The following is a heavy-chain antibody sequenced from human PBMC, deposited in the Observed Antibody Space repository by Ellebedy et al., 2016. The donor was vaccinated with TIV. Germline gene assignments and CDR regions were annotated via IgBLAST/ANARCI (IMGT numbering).Heavy chain of an antibody. Sequence: SETLSLTCTVSNYSISSGSYWGWIRQPPGKGLEWIGSIYHIGGTYHNPSLKSRATIPVDTSKNHLYLKLSSVTAPDTAVYYCASGYYDTLTGSTGGDFDSWGQGTLVTVSS. CDR2: IYHIGGT. D-gene: IGHD3-9*01. CDR1: NYSISSGSY. CDR3: ASGYYDTLTGSTGGDFDS. J-gene: IGHJ4*02. V-gene: IGHV4-38-2*02.